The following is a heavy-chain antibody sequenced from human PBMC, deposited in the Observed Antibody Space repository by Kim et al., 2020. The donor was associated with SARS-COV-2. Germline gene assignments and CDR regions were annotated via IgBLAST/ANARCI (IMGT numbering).Heavy chain of an antibody. V-gene: IGHV4-39*07. D-gene: IGHD3-3*01. CDR1: GGSISSSSYY. Sequence: SETLSLTCTVSGGSISSSSYYWGWIRQPPGKGLEWIGSIYYSGSTYYNPSLKSRVTISVDTSKNQFSLKLSSVTAADTAVYYCARVRGRITIFGVVIIGFDYWGQGTLVTVSS. J-gene: IGHJ4*02. CDR2: IYYSGST. CDR3: ARVRGRITIFGVVIIGFDY.